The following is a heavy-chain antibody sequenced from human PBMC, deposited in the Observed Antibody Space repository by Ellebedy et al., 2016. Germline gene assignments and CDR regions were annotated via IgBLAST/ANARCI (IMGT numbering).Heavy chain of an antibody. Sequence: GESLKISXAASGFTFNYYAMHWVRQAPGKGLEWVADISYDGSNKHYADSVKGRLNISRDNSTLYLQINSLGDEDTAVYYCARPKNKWSAFDGMDVWGQGTTVTVSS. CDR3: ARPKNKWSAFDGMDV. D-gene: IGHD2/OR15-2a*01. V-gene: IGHV3-30-3*01. CDR2: ISYDGSNK. CDR1: GFTFNYYA. J-gene: IGHJ6*01.